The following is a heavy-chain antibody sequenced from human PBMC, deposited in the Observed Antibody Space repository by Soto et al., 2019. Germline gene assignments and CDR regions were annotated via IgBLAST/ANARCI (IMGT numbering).Heavy chain of an antibody. D-gene: IGHD3-22*01. J-gene: IGHJ4*02. V-gene: IGHV3-30*18. CDR1: GFTFSSYG. CDR3: AKGPRDSPPGYFDY. Sequence: QVQLVESGGGVVQPGRSLRLSCAASGFTFSSYGMHWVRQAPGKGLEWVAVISYDGSNKYYADSVKGRFTISRDNSKNTLYLQMNSLRAEDTAVYYCAKGPRDSPPGYFDYWGQGTLVTVSS. CDR2: ISYDGSNK.